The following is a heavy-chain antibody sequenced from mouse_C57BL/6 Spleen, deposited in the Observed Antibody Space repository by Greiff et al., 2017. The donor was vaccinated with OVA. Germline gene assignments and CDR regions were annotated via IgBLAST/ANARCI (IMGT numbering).Heavy chain of an antibody. V-gene: IGHV1-64*01. D-gene: IGHD6-1*01. CDR1: GYTFTSYW. CDR2: IHPNSGST. J-gene: IGHJ4*01. Sequence: QVQLQQPGAELVKPGASVKLSCKASGYTFTSYWMHWVKQRPGQGLEWIGMIHPNSGSTNYNEKFKSKATLTVDKSSSTVYMELSRLTSEDSAVYFCARHGGLAGYAMDYWGQGTSVTVSS. CDR3: ARHGGLAGYAMDY.